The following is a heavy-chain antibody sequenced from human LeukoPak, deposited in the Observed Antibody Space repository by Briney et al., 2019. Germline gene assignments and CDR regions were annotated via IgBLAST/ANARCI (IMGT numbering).Heavy chain of an antibody. CDR2: ISAYNGNT. CDR1: GYTFTSYG. Sequence: ASVEVSCKASGYTFTSYGISWVRQAPGQGLEWMGWISAYNGNTNYAQKLQGRVTMTTDTSTSTAYMELRSLRSDDTAVYYCARDYCSGGSCYLYFDYWGQGTLVTVSS. CDR3: ARDYCSGGSCYLYFDY. J-gene: IGHJ4*02. V-gene: IGHV1-18*01. D-gene: IGHD2-15*01.